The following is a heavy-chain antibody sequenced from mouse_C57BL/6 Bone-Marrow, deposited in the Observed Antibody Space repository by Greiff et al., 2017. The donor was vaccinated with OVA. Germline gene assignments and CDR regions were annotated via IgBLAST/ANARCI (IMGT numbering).Heavy chain of an antibody. Sequence: DVKLQESGGGLVKPGGSLKLSCAASGFTFSDYGMHWVRQAPEKGLEWVAYISSGSSTIYYADTVKGRFTISRDNAKNTLFLQMTSLRSEDTAMYYCARSDYSDYWGQGTTLTVSS. CDR1: GFTFSDYG. J-gene: IGHJ2*01. CDR3: ARSDYSDY. CDR2: ISSGSSTI. V-gene: IGHV5-17*01.